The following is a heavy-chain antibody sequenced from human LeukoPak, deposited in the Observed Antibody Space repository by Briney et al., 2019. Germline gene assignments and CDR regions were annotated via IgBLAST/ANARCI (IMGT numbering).Heavy chain of an antibody. CDR2: IYYSGST. CDR1: GGSISSGGYY. D-gene: IGHD4-23*01. J-gene: IGHJ6*02. V-gene: IGHV4-31*03. Sequence: PSETLSLTCTVSGGSISSGGYYWSWIRQHPGKGLEWIGCIYYSGSTYYNPSLKSRVTISVDTSKNQFSLKLSSVTAADTAVYYCARSGGNSDAYYYYGMDVWGQGTTVTVSS. CDR3: ARSGGNSDAYYYYGMDV.